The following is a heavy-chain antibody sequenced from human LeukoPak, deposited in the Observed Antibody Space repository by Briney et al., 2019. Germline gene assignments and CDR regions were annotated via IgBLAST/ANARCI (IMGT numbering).Heavy chain of an antibody. J-gene: IGHJ4*02. D-gene: IGHD3-22*01. Sequence: GESLNISCKGSGYSFTSYWIGWVRQMPGKGLEWMGIIYPGDSDTRYSPSFQGQVTISADKSISTAYLQWSSLKASDTAMYYCARRGLLDTYYYDSSGYPYYFDYWGQGTLVTVSS. CDR2: IYPGDSDT. CDR1: GYSFTSYW. V-gene: IGHV5-51*01. CDR3: ARRGLLDTYYYDSSGYPYYFDY.